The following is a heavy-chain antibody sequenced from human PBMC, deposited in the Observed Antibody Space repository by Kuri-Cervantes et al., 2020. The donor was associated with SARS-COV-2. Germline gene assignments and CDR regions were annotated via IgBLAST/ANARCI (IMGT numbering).Heavy chain of an antibody. CDR2: IGTAGGT. CDR1: GFTFSSYD. D-gene: IGHD5-18*01. Sequence: GGSLRLSCAACGFTFSSYDMHWVRQATGKGLEWVSAIGTAGGTYYPGSVKGQFTISRDNSKNTLYLQMNSLRAEDTAVYYCAKDQGDSYGISYFDYWGQGTLVTVSS. CDR3: AKDQGDSYGISYFDY. J-gene: IGHJ4*02. V-gene: IGHV3-13*03.